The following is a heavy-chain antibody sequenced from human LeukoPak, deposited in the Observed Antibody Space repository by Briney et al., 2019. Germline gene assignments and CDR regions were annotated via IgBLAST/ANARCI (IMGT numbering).Heavy chain of an antibody. J-gene: IGHJ4*02. CDR2: INPNSGGT. CDR1: GYTFTGYY. Sequence: GASVKVSCKASGYTFTGYYMHWVRQAPGQGLEWMGWINPNSGGTNYAQKFQGRVTMTRDTSISTAYMELSRLRSDDTAVYYCARDRGKEGFDHYDYVWGSYRSRSRVKMDYWGQGTLVTVSS. D-gene: IGHD3-16*02. V-gene: IGHV1-2*02. CDR3: ARDRGKEGFDHYDYVWGSYRSRSRVKMDY.